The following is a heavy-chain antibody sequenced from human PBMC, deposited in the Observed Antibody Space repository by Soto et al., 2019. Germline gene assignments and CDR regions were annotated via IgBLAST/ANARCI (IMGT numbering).Heavy chain of an antibody. CDR1: GFTVSTNY. V-gene: IGHV3-53*01. J-gene: IGHJ4*02. D-gene: IGHD3-22*01. Sequence: HPGGSLRLSCAASGFTVSTNYMSWVRQAPGKGLEWVSVIYSGGSTYYADSVKGRFTISRDNSKNALYLQMNSLRAEDTAVYYCARGHNFDMRGFDYWGQGTLVTVS. CDR3: ARGHNFDMRGFDY. CDR2: IYSGGST.